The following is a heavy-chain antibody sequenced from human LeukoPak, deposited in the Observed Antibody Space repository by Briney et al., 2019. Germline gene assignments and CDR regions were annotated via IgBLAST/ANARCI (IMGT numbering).Heavy chain of an antibody. CDR3: ATRVALWFGELFSGNDAFDI. CDR2: IYYSGST. D-gene: IGHD3-10*01. V-gene: IGHV4-39*07. J-gene: IGHJ3*02. Sequence: SETLSLTCTVSGGSISSSSYYWVWLRQPPGKGLEWIGSIYYSGSTYYNPSLKSRVTISVDTSKNQFSLMLSSVTAADTAVYYCATRVALWFGELFSGNDAFDIWGQGTMVTVSS. CDR1: GGSISSSSYY.